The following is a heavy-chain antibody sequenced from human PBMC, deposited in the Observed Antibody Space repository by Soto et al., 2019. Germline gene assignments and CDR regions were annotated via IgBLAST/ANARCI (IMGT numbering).Heavy chain of an antibody. V-gene: IGHV1-2*04. Sequence: PRASVKVSCKASGYTFTGYYMHWVRQAPGQGLEWMGWINPNSGGTNYAQKFQGWVTMTRDTSISTAYMELSRLRSDDTAVYYCARGPFITGTSGGNDAFDIWGQGTMVTVSS. CDR1: GYTFTGYY. J-gene: IGHJ3*02. D-gene: IGHD1-20*01. CDR2: INPNSGGT. CDR3: ARGPFITGTSGGNDAFDI.